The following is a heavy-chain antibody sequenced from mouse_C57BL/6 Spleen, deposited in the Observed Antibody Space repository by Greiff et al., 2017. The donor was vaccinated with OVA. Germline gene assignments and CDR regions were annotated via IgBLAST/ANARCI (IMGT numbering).Heavy chain of an antibody. J-gene: IGHJ4*01. CDR2: IWSGGST. CDR3: ARYGNYVRDAMDY. Sequence: VKVVESGPGLVQPSQSLSITCTVSGFSLTSYGVHWVRQSPGKGLEWLGVIWSGGSTDYNAAFISRLSISKDNSKSQVFFKMNSLQADDTAIYYCARYGNYVRDAMDYWGQGTSVTVSS. D-gene: IGHD2-10*02. V-gene: IGHV2-2*01. CDR1: GFSLTSYG.